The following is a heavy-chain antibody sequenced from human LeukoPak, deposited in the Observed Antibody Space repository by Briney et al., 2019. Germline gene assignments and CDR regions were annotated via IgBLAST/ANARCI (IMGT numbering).Heavy chain of an antibody. V-gene: IGHV3-64D*06. CDR3: VRSYSSSWPAFDY. J-gene: IGHJ4*02. CDR1: GFTFSSYA. Sequence: GRSLRLSCSASGFTFSSYAMHWVRQAPGKGLEYVSAISSIGGSTYYADSVKGRFTDTRDNSKNTLYLQMSSLRAEDTAVYYCVRSYSSSWPAFDYWGQGTLVTVSS. D-gene: IGHD6-13*01. CDR2: ISSIGGST.